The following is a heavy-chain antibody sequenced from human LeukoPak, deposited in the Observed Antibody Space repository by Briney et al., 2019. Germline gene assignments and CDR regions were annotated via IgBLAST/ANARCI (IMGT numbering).Heavy chain of an antibody. CDR3: ARERSMRAAAGGERYFDY. V-gene: IGHV6-1*01. Sequence: SQTLSLTCAISGDSVSSNSAAWNWIRRSPSRGLEWQGRTYYRSKWYNDYAVSVKSRITINPDTSKNQFSLQLNSVTPEDTAVYYCARERSMRAAAGGERYFDYWGQGTLVTVSS. D-gene: IGHD6-13*01. J-gene: IGHJ4*02. CDR2: TYYRSKWYN. CDR1: GDSVSSNSAA.